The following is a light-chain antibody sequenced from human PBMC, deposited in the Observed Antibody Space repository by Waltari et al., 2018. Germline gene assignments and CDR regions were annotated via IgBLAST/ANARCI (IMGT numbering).Light chain of an antibody. CDR2: GAS. Sequence: EIVLTQSPGPLPLSPGERATPPCRASQSVSSSYLAWYQQRPGQAPRVLIYGASIRATGIPDRFSGSGSGTDFTLTISRLEPEDFALYFCQQYGGSPAYTFGQGTKLEI. J-gene: IGKJ2*01. V-gene: IGKV3-20*01. CDR1: QSVSSSY. CDR3: QQYGGSPAYT.